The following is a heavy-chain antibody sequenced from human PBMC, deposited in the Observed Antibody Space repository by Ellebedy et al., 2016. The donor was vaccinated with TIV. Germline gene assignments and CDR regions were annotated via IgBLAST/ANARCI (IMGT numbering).Heavy chain of an antibody. V-gene: IGHV3-11*01. CDR2: ISSSGSTI. Sequence: GGSLRLXCAASGFTFSDYYMSWIRQAPGKGLEWVSYISSSGSTIYYADSVKGRFTISRDNAKNSLYLQMNSLRAEDTAVYYCARVRVVVVPAANDYWGQGTLVTVSS. CDR3: ARVRVVVVPAANDY. D-gene: IGHD2-2*01. CDR1: GFTFSDYY. J-gene: IGHJ4*02.